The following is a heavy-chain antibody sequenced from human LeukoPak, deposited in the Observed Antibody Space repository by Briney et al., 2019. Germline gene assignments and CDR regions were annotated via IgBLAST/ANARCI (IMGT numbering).Heavy chain of an antibody. CDR1: GFTFSSYS. V-gene: IGHV3-48*04. CDR3: AKNGDRGAYCSGGTCYPYYYYYMDV. D-gene: IGHD2-15*01. J-gene: IGHJ6*03. CDR2: ISSSGSTI. Sequence: GGSLRLSCAVSGFTFSSYSMSWVRQAPGKGLEWVSYISSSGSTIYYTDSVKGRFTISRDNAKNSLYLQMNSLSTEDTAVYYCAKNGDRGAYCSGGTCYPYYYYYMDVWGKGTTVTISS.